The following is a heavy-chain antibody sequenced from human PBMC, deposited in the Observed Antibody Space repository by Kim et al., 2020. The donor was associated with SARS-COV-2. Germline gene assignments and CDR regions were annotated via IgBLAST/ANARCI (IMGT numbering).Heavy chain of an antibody. Sequence: SETLSLTCTVSGGSISSGGYYWSWIRQHPGKGLEWIGYIYYSGSTYYNPSLKSRVTISVDTSKNQFSLKLSSVTAADTAVYYCARDRVTMVRGVISLRDYYYGMDVWGQGTTVTVSS. V-gene: IGHV4-31*03. CDR3: ARDRVTMVRGVISLRDYYYGMDV. D-gene: IGHD3-10*01. CDR1: GGSISSGGYY. J-gene: IGHJ6*02. CDR2: IYYSGST.